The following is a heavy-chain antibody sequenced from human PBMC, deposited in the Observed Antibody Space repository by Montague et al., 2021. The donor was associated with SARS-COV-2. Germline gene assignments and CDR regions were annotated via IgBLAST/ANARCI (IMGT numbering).Heavy chain of an antibody. CDR2: AYYRSKWYN. Sequence: SGISGDSVSSNSAAWNWIRQSSSRGLEWLGRAYYRSKWYNEYAVSVNSRITINPDTSKNQFSLQVNSVTPEYTTVYYCARGSDHYYFYGMDVWGQGTTVTVSS. V-gene: IGHV6-1*01. CDR3: ARGSDHYYFYGMDV. CDR1: GDSVSSNSAA. J-gene: IGHJ6*02.